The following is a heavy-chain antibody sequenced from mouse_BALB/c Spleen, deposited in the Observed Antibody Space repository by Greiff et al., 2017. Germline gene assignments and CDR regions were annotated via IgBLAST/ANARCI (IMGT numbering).Heavy chain of an antibody. CDR1: GYTFTSYY. CDR2: INPSNGGT. Sequence: QVQLQQSGAELVKPGASVKLSCKASGYTFTSYYMYWVKQRPGQGLEWIGEINPSNGGTNFNEKFKSKATLTVDKSSSTAYMQLSSLTSEDSAVYYCTRDGGSYAMDYWGQGTSVTVSS. V-gene: IGHV1S81*02. J-gene: IGHJ4*01. CDR3: TRDGGSYAMDY.